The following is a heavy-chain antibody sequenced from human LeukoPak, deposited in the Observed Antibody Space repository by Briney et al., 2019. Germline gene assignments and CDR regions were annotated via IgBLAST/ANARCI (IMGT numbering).Heavy chain of an antibody. CDR1: GGSISSGSYY. D-gene: IGHD2-15*01. CDR2: IYTSGST. J-gene: IGHJ4*02. CDR3: ARVGGYFDY. V-gene: IGHV4-61*02. Sequence: SEPLSLTCTVSGGSISSGSYYWSWIRQPAGKGLEWIGRIYTSGSTNYNPSLKSRVTISVDTPKNQFSLKLSSVTAADTAVYYCARVGGYFDYWGQGTLVTVSS.